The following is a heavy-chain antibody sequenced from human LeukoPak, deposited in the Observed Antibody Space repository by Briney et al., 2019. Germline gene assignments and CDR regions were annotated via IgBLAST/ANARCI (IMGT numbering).Heavy chain of an antibody. CDR3: AKGAYYYYYGMDV. CDR1: GFTFSSYG. CDR2: ISYDGSNK. Sequence: TGRSLRLSCAASGFTFSSYGMHWVCQAPGKGLEWVAVISYDGSNKYYADSVKGRFTISRDNSKNTLYLQMNSLRAEDTAVYYCAKGAYYYYYGMDVWGQGTTVTVSS. V-gene: IGHV3-30*18. J-gene: IGHJ6*02.